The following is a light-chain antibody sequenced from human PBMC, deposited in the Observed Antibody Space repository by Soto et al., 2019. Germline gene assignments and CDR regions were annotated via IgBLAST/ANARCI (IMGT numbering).Light chain of an antibody. CDR2: YAF. J-gene: IGKJ2*01. Sequence: DIHMTQSPSTLSASAGDRVTITCRASQSISNWLAWYQQKPVRAPRPLIHYAFTLESGAPSRYSGSGSGKEFTVTINSLQPDDFATSSCQQYDTYSPGTYTFGQGSKLEI. V-gene: IGKV1-5*01. CDR1: QSISNW. CDR3: QQYDTYSPGTYT.